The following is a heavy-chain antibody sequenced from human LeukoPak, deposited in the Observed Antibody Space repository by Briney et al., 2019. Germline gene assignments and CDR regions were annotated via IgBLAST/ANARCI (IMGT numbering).Heavy chain of an antibody. CDR3: VRVAPVFWNYDDYYGMDV. D-gene: IGHD1-1*01. CDR1: GFTFSSYS. CDR2: ISSSSSYI. V-gene: IGHV3-21*01. Sequence: PGGSLRLSCAASGFTFSSYSMNSVRQAPGKGLEWVSSISSSSSYIYYADSVKGRFTISRDNAKNSLYLQMNSLRAVDTAVYYCVRVAPVFWNYDDYYGMDVWGQGTTVTVSS. J-gene: IGHJ6*02.